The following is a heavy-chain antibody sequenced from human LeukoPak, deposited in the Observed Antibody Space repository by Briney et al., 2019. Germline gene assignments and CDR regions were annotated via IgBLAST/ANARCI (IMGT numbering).Heavy chain of an antibody. CDR3: ARLDNSGYYFIDY. V-gene: IGHV4-39*01. D-gene: IGHD3-22*01. CDR2: IFYSGST. J-gene: IGHJ4*02. Sequence: SETLSLTCTVSGGSISSRHCYWGWIRQPPGKGLEWIGSIFYSGSTYYNLSLKSRVTISVDTSKNQFSLKLTSVTAADTAVYYCARLDNSGYYFIDYWGQGTLVTVSS. CDR1: GGSISSRHCY.